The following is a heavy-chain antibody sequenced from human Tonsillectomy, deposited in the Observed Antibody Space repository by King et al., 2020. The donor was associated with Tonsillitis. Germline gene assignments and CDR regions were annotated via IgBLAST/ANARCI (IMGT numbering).Heavy chain of an antibody. CDR1: GGSISSSNW. CDR2: IYHGGST. CDR3: ARDPNVRGYSYGGWFDP. Sequence: VQLQESGPGLVKPSGTLSLTCAVSGGSISSSNWWSWVRQPPEKGLEWIGEIYHGGSTNYNPSLKSRVTISVDKSKNQFSLKLSSVTAADTAVYYCARDPNVRGYSYGGWFDPWGQGTLVTVSS. J-gene: IGHJ5*02. D-gene: IGHD5-18*01. V-gene: IGHV4-4*02.